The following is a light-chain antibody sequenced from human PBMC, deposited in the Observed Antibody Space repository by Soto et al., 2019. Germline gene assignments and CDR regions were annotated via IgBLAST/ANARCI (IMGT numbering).Light chain of an antibody. Sequence: EIVLTQSPGTLSLSPGERATLSCRASQSINSRYLAWYQQKPGQAPRILIYGASSRATGIPDRFSGSGSGTDCTRTISRLEPEDFAVYYCQQFGSSPGFTCGPGNKVDIK. CDR3: QQFGSSPGFT. CDR2: GAS. V-gene: IGKV3-20*01. J-gene: IGKJ3*01. CDR1: QSINSRY.